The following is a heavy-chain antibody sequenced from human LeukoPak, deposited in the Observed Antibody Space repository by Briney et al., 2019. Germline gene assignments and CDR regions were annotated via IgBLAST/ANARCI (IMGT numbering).Heavy chain of an antibody. D-gene: IGHD3-9*01. J-gene: IGHJ3*02. CDR3: AREFDWLLPDAFDI. CDR2: MNPNSGNT. Sequence: ASVKVSCKASGYTLTSYDINWVRQATGQGLEWRGWMNPNSGNTGYAQKFQGRVTMTRNTSISTAYMELSSLRSEDTAVYYCAREFDWLLPDAFDIWGQGTMATVSS. V-gene: IGHV1-8*01. CDR1: GYTLTSYD.